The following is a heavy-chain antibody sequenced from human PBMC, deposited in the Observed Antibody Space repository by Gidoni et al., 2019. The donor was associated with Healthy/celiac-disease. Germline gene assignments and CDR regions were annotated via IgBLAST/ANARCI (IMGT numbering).Heavy chain of an antibody. D-gene: IGHD2-15*01. V-gene: IGHV5-51*01. J-gene: IGHJ5*02. CDR3: ARHALTRYCSGGSCYSTQGWVDP. CDR1: GYSFTSYW. CDR2: IYPGDSDT. Sequence: EVQLVQSGAEVKKPGESLKISCKGSGYSFTSYWIGWVRQMPGKGLEWMGIIYPGDSDTRYSPSFQGQVTISADKSISTAYLQWSSLKASDTAMYYCARHALTRYCSGGSCYSTQGWVDPWGQGTLVTVSS.